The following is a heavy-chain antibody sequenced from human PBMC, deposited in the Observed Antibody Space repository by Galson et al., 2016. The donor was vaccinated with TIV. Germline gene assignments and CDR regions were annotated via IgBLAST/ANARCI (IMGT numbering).Heavy chain of an antibody. J-gene: IGHJ4*02. CDR3: ATLSSGWPNYFDN. CDR1: GYRFSDYW. CDR2: IYPGASDT. Sequence: QSGAEVKKPGESLKISCRGSGYRFSDYWIGWVRQTPEEGLEWMGVIYPGASDTNYSPSFQGQVTISADKSTNTAYLQWNRLKASDTAIYFCATLSSGWPNYFDNWGQGTQVIVSS. V-gene: IGHV5-51*01. D-gene: IGHD6-19*01.